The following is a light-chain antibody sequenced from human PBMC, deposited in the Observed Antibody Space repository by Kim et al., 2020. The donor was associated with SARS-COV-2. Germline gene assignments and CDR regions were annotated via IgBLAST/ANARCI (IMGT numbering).Light chain of an antibody. J-gene: IGKJ1*01. Sequence: PGERATLPRRASQSVSSSYLAWYQQKPGQAPRLLIYGASSRATGIPDRFSGSGSGTDFTLTISRLEPEDFAVYYCQQYGSSSTWTFGQGTKVDIK. CDR2: GAS. CDR1: QSVSSSY. CDR3: QQYGSSSTWT. V-gene: IGKV3-20*01.